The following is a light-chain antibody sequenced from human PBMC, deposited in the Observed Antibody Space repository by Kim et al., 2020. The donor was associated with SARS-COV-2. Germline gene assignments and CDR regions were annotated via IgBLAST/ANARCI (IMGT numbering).Light chain of an antibody. CDR1: SSDVGGYNY. CDR2: DVT. CDR3: SSQTSSLIVL. V-gene: IGLV2-14*01. J-gene: IGLJ2*01. Sequence: QSALTQPASVSGSPGQSITISCTGTSSDVGGYNYVSWYQQHPGKAPKLIIYDVTQRASGISDRFSGSKSANTASLTISGLQTEDEADYYCSSQTSSLIVLFGGGTQLTVL.